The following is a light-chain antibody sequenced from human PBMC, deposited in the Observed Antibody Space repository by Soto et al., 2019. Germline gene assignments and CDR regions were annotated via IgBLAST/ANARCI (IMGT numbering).Light chain of an antibody. J-gene: IGLJ1*01. CDR2: EVN. V-gene: IGLV2-14*01. CDR3: CSFTTTSTHV. Sequence: QSALTQPASLSGSPGQSITISCTGTSSDIGAYDYVSWFQQHPGKAPKLMLSEVNNRPSGVSNRFSGSKSGNTAYLTISGLQVEDEAEYFCCSFTTTSTHVFGTRTKVTVL. CDR1: SSDIGAYDY.